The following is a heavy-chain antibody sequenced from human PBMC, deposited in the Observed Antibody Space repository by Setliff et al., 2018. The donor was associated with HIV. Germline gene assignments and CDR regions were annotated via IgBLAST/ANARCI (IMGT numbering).Heavy chain of an antibody. CDR2: IYPGDSDT. Sequence: GESLKISCKGSGYSFTTYWIGWVRQVPGKGLEWMGIIYPGDSDTRYGPSFRGQVTISADKSISTAYLQWSSLKASDTAMYYCARDTSAYRFDYWGQGTLVTVSS. CDR1: GYSFTTYW. CDR3: ARDTSAYRFDY. D-gene: IGHD3-22*01. J-gene: IGHJ4*02. V-gene: IGHV5-51*01.